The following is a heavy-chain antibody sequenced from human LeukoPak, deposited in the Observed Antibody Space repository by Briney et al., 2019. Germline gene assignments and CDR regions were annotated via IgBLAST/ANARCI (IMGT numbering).Heavy chain of an antibody. V-gene: IGHV4-59*01. Sequence: SETLSLTCTVSGGSISSYYWSWIRQPPGKGLEWIGWIYYSGSTNYNPSLKSRVTISVDTSKNHFSLNLSSVTAADTAVYYCARDPNYGGTLYYLDYWGQGTLVTVSS. J-gene: IGHJ4*02. CDR2: IYYSGST. CDR3: ARDPNYGGTLYYLDY. CDR1: GGSISSYY. D-gene: IGHD4-23*01.